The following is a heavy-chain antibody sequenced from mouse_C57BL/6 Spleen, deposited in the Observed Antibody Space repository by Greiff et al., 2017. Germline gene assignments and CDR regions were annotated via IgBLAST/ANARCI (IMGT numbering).Heavy chain of an antibody. J-gene: IGHJ2*01. CDR2: ISNGGGST. CDR3: ARLDDYDGYFDY. D-gene: IGHD2-4*01. CDR1: GFTFRDYY. V-gene: IGHV5-12*01. Sequence: EVMLVASGGGLVQPGGSLKLSCAASGFTFRDYYMYWVRPTPEKRLEWVAYISNGGGSTYYPDTVKGRFTISRDNAKNTLDLQMSRRKSEDTAMYYCARLDDYDGYFDYWGQGTTLTVSS.